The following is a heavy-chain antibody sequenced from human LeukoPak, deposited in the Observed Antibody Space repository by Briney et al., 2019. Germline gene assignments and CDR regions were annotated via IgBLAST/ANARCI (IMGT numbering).Heavy chain of an antibody. J-gene: IGHJ4*02. D-gene: IGHD3-10*01. CDR1: GGSITSSNYY. CDR3: VYYYGSGSVEY. CDR2: FYYSGST. Sequence: SETLSLTCTVSGGSITSSNYYWGWIRQPPGKGQGWIGSFYYSGSTNYNPSLKSRVTISVDTSKNQFSLKLSSVTAADTAVYYCVYYYGSGSVEYWGQGTLVTVSS. V-gene: IGHV4-39*01.